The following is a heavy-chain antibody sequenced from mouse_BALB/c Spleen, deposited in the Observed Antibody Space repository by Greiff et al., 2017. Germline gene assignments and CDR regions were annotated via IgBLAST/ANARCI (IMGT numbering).Heavy chain of an antibody. V-gene: IGHV3-8*02. CDR3: ATYYDYDVGAFPY. Sequence: VQLQQSGPSLVKPSQTLSLTCSVTGDSITSGYWNWIRKFPGNKLEYMGYISYSGSTYYNPSLKSRISITRDTSKNQYYLQLNSVTTEDTATYYCATYYDYDVGAFPYWGQGTLVTVSA. D-gene: IGHD2-4*01. J-gene: IGHJ3*01. CDR1: GDSITSGY. CDR2: ISYSGST.